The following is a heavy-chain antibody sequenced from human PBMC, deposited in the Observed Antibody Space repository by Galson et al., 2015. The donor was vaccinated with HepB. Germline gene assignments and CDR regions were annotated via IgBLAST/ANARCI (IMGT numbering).Heavy chain of an antibody. Sequence: SLRLSCAASGFTFGDYAMSWVRQAPGKGLEWVGFIRSKAYGGTTEYAASVKGRFTISRDDSKSIAYLQMNSLKTEDTAVYYCTRGQWLETGFFDYWGQGTLVTVSS. D-gene: IGHD6-19*01. V-gene: IGHV3-49*04. CDR2: IRSKAYGGTT. J-gene: IGHJ4*02. CDR3: TRGQWLETGFFDY. CDR1: GFTFGDYA.